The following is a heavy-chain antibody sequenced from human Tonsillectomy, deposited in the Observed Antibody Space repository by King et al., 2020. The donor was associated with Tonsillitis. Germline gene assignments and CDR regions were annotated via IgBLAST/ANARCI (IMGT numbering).Heavy chain of an antibody. Sequence: VQLVESGGVVVQPGGSLRLSCAASGFTFDDYTMHWVRQAPGKGLEWVSLITWDGGSTFYADSVKGRFTISRDNSKNSLSLQMNSLRPEDTALYYCATEGLQYFDYWGQGTLVTVSS. CDR3: ATEGLQYFDY. V-gene: IGHV3-43*01. CDR2: ITWDGGST. J-gene: IGHJ4*02. D-gene: IGHD4-11*01. CDR1: GFTFDDYT.